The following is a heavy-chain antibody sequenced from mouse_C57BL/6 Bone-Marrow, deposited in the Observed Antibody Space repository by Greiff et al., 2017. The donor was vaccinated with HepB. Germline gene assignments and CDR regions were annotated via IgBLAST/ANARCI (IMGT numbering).Heavy chain of an antibody. D-gene: IGHD2-2*01. J-gene: IGHJ4*01. CDR1: GYTFTSYW. Sequence: VQLQQPGAELVRPGSSVKLSCKASGYTFTSYWMHWVKQRPIQGLEWIGTINPSDSETHYNQKFKDKATLTVDKSYSTAYMQISSLTSEDSAVYYCARRRVIYYAMDYWGQGTSVTVSS. V-gene: IGHV1-52*01. CDR2: INPSDSET. CDR3: ARRRVIYYAMDY.